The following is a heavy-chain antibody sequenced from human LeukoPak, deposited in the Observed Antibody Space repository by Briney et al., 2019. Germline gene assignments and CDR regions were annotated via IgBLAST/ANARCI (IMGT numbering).Heavy chain of an antibody. D-gene: IGHD6-6*01. CDR3: AKSLWSSSSGYFDY. CDR2: ISWNSGSI. Sequence: GRSLRLSCAASGFTFDDFAMHWVRQVPGEGLEWVSGISWNSGSIVYADSVKGRFTISKDSAKNSLFLQMNSLRPEDTALYYCAKSLWSSSSGYFDYWGQGALVTVTS. J-gene: IGHJ4*02. V-gene: IGHV3-9*01. CDR1: GFTFDDFA.